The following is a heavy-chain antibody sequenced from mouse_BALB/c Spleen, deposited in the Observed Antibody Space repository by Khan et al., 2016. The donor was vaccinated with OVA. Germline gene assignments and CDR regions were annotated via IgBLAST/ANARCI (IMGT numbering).Heavy chain of an antibody. CDR3: ARLDTTSLDY. CDR1: GYTFTDFY. J-gene: IGHJ2*01. CDR2: IYPGSGNT. V-gene: IGHV1-77*01. Sequence: QVQLQQSGTDLARPGASVKVSCKASGYTFTDFYITWVKQRTGQGLEWIGEIYPGSGNTYYNEHFKGKASLTADKSSNTAYMQLSSLTSEDSAVYCCARLDTTSLDYWGQGTTLTGSS. D-gene: IGHD2-3*01.